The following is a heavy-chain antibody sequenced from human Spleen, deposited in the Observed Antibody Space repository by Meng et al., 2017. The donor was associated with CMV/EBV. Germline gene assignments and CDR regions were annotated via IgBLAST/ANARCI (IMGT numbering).Heavy chain of an antibody. CDR2: IYTSGST. V-gene: IGHV4-4*07. CDR3: AGEGQWLDSAPGHDFDY. D-gene: IGHD6-19*01. Sequence: SGTLPLLFSFPVGSIVGCYGGVSRNPAGKGLEWIGRIYTSGSTNYNPSLKRRVTMSVDTSKNQFSLKLSSVATADTAVYYCAGEGQWLDSAPGHDFDYWGQGTLVTVSS. CDR1: VGSIVGCY. J-gene: IGHJ4*02.